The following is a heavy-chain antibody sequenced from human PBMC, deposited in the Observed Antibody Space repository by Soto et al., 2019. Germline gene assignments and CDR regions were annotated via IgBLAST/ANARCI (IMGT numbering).Heavy chain of an antibody. CDR1: GYNFTSYG. V-gene: IGHV1-18*01. CDR2: ISAYNGNT. J-gene: IGHJ5*02. CDR3: AREYCSGGSCWIGWFDP. D-gene: IGHD2-15*01. Sequence: ASVKVSFKASGYNFTSYGISWVRKAPGQRLEWMGWISAYNGNTNYAQKLQGRITMTTDTSTSTAYMELRSLRSDDTAVYYCAREYCSGGSCWIGWFDPWGQGTLVTVSS.